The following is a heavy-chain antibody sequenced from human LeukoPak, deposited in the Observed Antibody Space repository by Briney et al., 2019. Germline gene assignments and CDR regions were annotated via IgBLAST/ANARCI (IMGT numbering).Heavy chain of an antibody. CDR3: ARSVVSEGTRYFDY. Sequence: ASVKVSCKASGYTFTSYYMHWVRQAPGQGLEWMGIINPSGGSTSYAQKFQGRVTMTRDTSISTAYMELSRLRSDDTAVYYCARSVVSEGTRYFDYWGQGTLVTVSS. J-gene: IGHJ4*02. V-gene: IGHV1-46*01. D-gene: IGHD2-8*02. CDR2: INPSGGST. CDR1: GYTFTSYY.